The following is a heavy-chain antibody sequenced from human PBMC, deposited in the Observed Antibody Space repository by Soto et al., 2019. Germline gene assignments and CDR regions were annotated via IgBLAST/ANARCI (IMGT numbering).Heavy chain of an antibody. CDR1: GGSISSYY. V-gene: IGHV2-70*18. Sequence: TLSLTCTVSGGSISSYYWSWIRQPPGKALEWLALIYWDDDKRYSPSLKTRLTISKDTSKNQVVLTMTNMDPVDTATYYCARIPRSYSGSYTYFDYWGQGTLVTVSS. CDR3: ARIPRSYSGSYTYFDY. D-gene: IGHD1-26*01. J-gene: IGHJ4*02. CDR2: IYWDDDK.